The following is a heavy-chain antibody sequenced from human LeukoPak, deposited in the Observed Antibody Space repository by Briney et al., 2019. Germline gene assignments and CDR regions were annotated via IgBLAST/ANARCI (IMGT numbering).Heavy chain of an antibody. J-gene: IGHJ4*02. V-gene: IGHV3-43D*03. CDR3: ARDDGSYSRSPGFDY. D-gene: IGHD1-26*01. Sequence: SGGSLRLSCAASGFTFDDYAMHWVRQAPGKGLEWVSLISWDGGSTYYADSVKGRFTISRDNAKNSLYLQMNSLRAEDTAVYYCARDDGSYSRSPGFDYWGQGTLVTVSS. CDR2: ISWDGGST. CDR1: GFTFDDYA.